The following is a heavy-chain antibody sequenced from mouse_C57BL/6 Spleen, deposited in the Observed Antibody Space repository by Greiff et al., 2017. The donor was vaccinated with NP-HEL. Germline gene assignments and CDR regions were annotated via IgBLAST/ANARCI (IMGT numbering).Heavy chain of an antibody. CDR2: IYPSDSET. D-gene: IGHD4-1*01. V-gene: IGHV1-61*01. J-gene: IGHJ3*01. CDR1: GHTFTSYW. CDR3: ARLLYWDGFAY. Sequence: QVQLQQPGAELVRPGSSVKLSCKASGHTFTSYWMDWVKQRPGQGLEWIGNIYPSDSETHYNQKFKDKATLTVDKSSSTAYMQLSSLTSEDSAVYYCARLLYWDGFAYWGQGTLVTVSA.